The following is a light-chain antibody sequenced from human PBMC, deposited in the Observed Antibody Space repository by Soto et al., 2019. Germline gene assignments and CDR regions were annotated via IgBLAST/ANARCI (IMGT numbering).Light chain of an antibody. Sequence: IVMTQSPATLSVSPGERATLSCRASQSVSSNFAWYHQKPGQAPRLLIYGASTRATGIPVRFSGSGSGTEFNLTISSLQSEDFAIYYCQQYNNWPWTFGQGTKVDIK. J-gene: IGKJ1*01. CDR2: GAS. V-gene: IGKV3D-15*01. CDR1: QSVSSN. CDR3: QQYNNWPWT.